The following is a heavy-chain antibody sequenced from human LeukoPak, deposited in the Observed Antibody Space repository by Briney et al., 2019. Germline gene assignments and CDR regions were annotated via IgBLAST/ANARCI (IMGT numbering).Heavy chain of an antibody. CDR3: AKGDNWNYFDY. D-gene: IGHD1-20*01. J-gene: IGHJ4*02. CDR2: IRYDGSNK. V-gene: IGHV3-30*02. Sequence: PGGSLRLSCAASGFTFSSYAMSWVRQAPGKGLKWVAFIRYDGSNKYYADSVKGRFTISRDNSKNTPYLQMNSLRAEDTAVYYCAKGDNWNYFDYWGQGTLVAVSS. CDR1: GFTFSSYA.